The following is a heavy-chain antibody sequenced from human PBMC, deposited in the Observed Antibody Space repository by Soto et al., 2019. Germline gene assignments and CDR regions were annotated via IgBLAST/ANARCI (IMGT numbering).Heavy chain of an antibody. V-gene: IGHV3-7*01. CDR2: IKQDGSET. CDR3: TRDWDS. J-gene: IGHJ4*02. CDR1: GFVFRNYW. Sequence: QLVEAGGKVVQPGGSLRLSCAVSGFVFRNYWMAWARQAPGKGLEWVAVIKQDGSETHYVDSVRGRFTISRDNAWDSLYLEMNSLRVDDTAVYYCTRDWDSWGQGTLVTVSS.